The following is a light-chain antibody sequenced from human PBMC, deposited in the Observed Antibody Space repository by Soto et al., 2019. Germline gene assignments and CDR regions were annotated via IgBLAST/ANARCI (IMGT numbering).Light chain of an antibody. CDR2: GAS. CDR3: QHYGTSTLT. J-gene: IGKJ4*01. Sequence: LLTQSPGTLSLSPGERATLSCRSSQSVSITSLAWYQQRPGQAPSLLIHGASSRESDIPDRFSGSGSGTDFTLTINRLEPEDFAVYYCQHYGTSTLTFGGGTRLEIK. CDR1: QSVSITS. V-gene: IGKV3-20*01.